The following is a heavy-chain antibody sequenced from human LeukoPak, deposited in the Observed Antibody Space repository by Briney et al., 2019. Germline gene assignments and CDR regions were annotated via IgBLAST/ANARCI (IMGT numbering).Heavy chain of an antibody. J-gene: IGHJ5*01. CDR2: IYPGGDST. CDR1: GYTFTRYY. V-gene: IGHV1-46*01. CDR3: ARSYNMHAWSDS. D-gene: IGHD3-10*01. Sequence: GASVKVSCKASGYTFTRYYIHWVRQAHGRGLEWMGMIYPGGDSTTYAQKLQGRVTMTSDTSTSTVYMDLSSLRSEDTAVYYFARSYNMHAWSDSWGQGTLVTVSS.